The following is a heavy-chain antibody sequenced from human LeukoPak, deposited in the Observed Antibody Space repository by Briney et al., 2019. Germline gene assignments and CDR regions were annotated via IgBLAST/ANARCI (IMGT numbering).Heavy chain of an antibody. CDR1: GGSNSSYY. CDR2: IYYSGST. D-gene: IGHD6-19*01. J-gene: IGHJ4*02. V-gene: IGHV4-59*01. CDR3: ASSIAVARFDY. Sequence: SETLSLTCTVSGGSNSSYYWSWIRQPPGKGLEWIGYIYYSGSTNYNPSLKSRVTISVDTSKNQFSLKLSSVTAADTAVYYCASSIAVARFDYWGQGTLVTVSS.